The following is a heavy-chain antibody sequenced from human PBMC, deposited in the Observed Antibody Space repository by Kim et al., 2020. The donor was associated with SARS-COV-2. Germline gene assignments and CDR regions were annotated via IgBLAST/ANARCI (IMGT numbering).Heavy chain of an antibody. Sequence: ADSVKGRFTISRDNSKNTLYLQMNSLRAEDTAVYYCAKEYPRGIAAAGTFWGQGTLVTVSS. CDR3: AKEYPRGIAAAGTF. D-gene: IGHD6-13*01. V-gene: IGHV3-23*01. J-gene: IGHJ4*02.